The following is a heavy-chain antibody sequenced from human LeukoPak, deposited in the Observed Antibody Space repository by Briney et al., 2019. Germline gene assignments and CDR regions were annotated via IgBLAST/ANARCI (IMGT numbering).Heavy chain of an antibody. CDR1: GFTFSSYA. J-gene: IGHJ3*02. CDR3: ARGITMIVVSVAFDI. Sequence: GGSLRLSCAASGFTFSSYAMHWVRQAPGKGLEYVSAISSNGGSTYYANSVKGRFTISRDNSKNTLYLQMGSLRAEDMAVYYCARGITMIVVSVAFDIWGQGTMVTVSS. D-gene: IGHD3-22*01. CDR2: ISSNGGST. V-gene: IGHV3-64*01.